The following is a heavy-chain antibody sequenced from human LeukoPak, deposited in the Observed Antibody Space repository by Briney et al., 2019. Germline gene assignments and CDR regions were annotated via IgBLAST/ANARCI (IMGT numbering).Heavy chain of an antibody. CDR2: IYPVDSDT. Sequence: GAPLQISCKCSGSIFSSYWIGGGRPLPGKGQEWMGIIYPVDSDTRYSPSFQGHVTISAVKSISTAYLQWSSLKASDTAMYYCARRSGTGGRVGAPFDYWGQGTLVTVSS. J-gene: IGHJ4*02. V-gene: IGHV5-51*01. CDR3: ARRSGTGGRVGAPFDY. D-gene: IGHD1-26*01. CDR1: GSIFSSYW.